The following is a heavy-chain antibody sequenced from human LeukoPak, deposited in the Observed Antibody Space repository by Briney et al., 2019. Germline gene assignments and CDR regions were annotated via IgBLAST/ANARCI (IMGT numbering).Heavy chain of an antibody. J-gene: IGHJ4*02. V-gene: IGHV3-74*01. CDR3: VLYGLGSPH. D-gene: IGHD3-10*01. CDR1: GFSFSIYY. Sequence: GGSLRLSCAASGFSFSIYYMHWVRQAPGKGLVWVSRINSDATETVYADSVRGRFTISRDNAKNTLYLQMNSLRGEGTAVYYCVLYGLGSPHWGQGTLVTVSS. CDR2: INSDATET.